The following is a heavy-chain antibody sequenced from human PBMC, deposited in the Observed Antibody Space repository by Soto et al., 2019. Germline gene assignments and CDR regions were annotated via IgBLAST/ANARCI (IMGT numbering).Heavy chain of an antibody. CDR3: ARESYDSSGYQFPDLF. J-gene: IGHJ4*02. V-gene: IGHV3-30-3*01. Sequence: GGSLRLSCAASGFTFSSYAMHWVRQAPGKGLEWVAVISYDGSNKYYADSVKGRFTISRDNSKNTLYLQMNSLRAEDTAVYYCARESYDSSGYQFPDLFWGQGTLVTVSS. CDR2: ISYDGSNK. D-gene: IGHD3-22*01. CDR1: GFTFSSYA.